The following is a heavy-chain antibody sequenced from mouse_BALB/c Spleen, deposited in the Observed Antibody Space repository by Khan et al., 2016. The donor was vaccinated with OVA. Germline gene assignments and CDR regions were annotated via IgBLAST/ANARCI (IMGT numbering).Heavy chain of an antibody. V-gene: IGHV9-4*02. CDR3: ARGGAAFYRSDGGAMDY. CDR2: INTDSGVP. CDR1: GYTFTTAG. D-gene: IGHD2-12*01. Sequence: QIQLVQSGPYLKKAGETVRISCKASGYTFTTAGMQWVQKLPGKGLKWIGWINTDSGVPKYAEDFKGRFAFSLETSASTVYLQITNLKNEDTATXFWARGGAAFYRSDGGAMDYWGQGTSVTVSS. J-gene: IGHJ4*01.